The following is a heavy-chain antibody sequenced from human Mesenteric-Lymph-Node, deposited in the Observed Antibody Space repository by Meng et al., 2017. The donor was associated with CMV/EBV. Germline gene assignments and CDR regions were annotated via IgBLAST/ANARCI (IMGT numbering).Heavy chain of an antibody. J-gene: IGHJ4*02. V-gene: IGHV1-69*04. Sequence: KACGGTFSRYTISWVRQAPGQGLEWMGRIIPILGIANYAQKFQGRVTITADKSTSTAYMELSSLRSEDTAVYYCARDLYDREGNFDYWGQGTLVTVSS. D-gene: IGHD2-8*01. CDR1: GGTFSRYT. CDR2: IIPILGIA. CDR3: ARDLYDREGNFDY.